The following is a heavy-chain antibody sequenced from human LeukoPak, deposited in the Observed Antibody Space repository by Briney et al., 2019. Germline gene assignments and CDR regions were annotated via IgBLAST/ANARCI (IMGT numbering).Heavy chain of an antibody. D-gene: IGHD4-17*01. V-gene: IGHV4-61*01. CDR2: IYYSGST. Sequence: SETLSLTCSASGGSVSSGSYYWSWIRQPPGKGLEWIGYIYYSGSTNYNPSLKSRVTISVDTSKNQFSLKLSSVTAADTAVYYCARGDYRYYYGMDVWGQGTTVTVSS. CDR1: GGSVSSGSYY. J-gene: IGHJ6*02. CDR3: ARGDYRYYYGMDV.